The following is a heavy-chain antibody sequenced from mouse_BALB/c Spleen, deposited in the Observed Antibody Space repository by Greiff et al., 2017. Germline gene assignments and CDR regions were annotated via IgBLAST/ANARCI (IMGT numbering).Heavy chain of an antibody. CDR2: INPSSGYT. D-gene: IGHD4-1*01. J-gene: IGHJ2*01. CDR1: GYTFTSYT. Sequence: VQGVESGAELARPGASVKMSCKASGYTFTSYTMHWVKQRPGQGLEWIGYINPSSGYTNYNQKFKDKATLTADKSSSTAYMQLSSLTSEDSAVYYCARSGTRDYWGQGTTLTVSS. CDR3: ARSGTRDY. V-gene: IGHV1-4*01.